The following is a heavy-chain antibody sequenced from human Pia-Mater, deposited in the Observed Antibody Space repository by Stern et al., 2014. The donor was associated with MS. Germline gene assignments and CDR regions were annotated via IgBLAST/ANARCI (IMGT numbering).Heavy chain of an antibody. CDR2: IWYDGSNK. V-gene: IGHV3-33*01. D-gene: IGHD6-13*01. CDR3: ARSSSPSPYYYYGMDV. J-gene: IGHJ6*02. CDR1: GFTFSSYG. Sequence: VQLVESGRGVVQPGRSLRLSCAASGFTFSSYGMHWVRQAPGKGLAWVVVIWYDGSNKYYADSVKGRFTISRDNSKNTLYLQMNSLRAEDTAVYYCARSSSPSPYYYYGMDVWGQGTTVTVSS.